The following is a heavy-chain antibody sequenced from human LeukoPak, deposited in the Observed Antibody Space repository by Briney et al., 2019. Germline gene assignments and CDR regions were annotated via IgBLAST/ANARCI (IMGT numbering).Heavy chain of an antibody. CDR1: GFTFSNYW. D-gene: IGHD2-2*02. CDR2: ISYDGSNK. V-gene: IGHV3-30*18. CDR3: AKGTALPAAIDY. Sequence: PGGSLRLSCAASGFTFSNYWMHWVRQAPGKGLEWVAVISYDGSNKYYADSVKGRFTISRDNSKNTLYLQMNSLRADDTAVYYCAKGTALPAAIDYWGQGALVTVSS. J-gene: IGHJ4*02.